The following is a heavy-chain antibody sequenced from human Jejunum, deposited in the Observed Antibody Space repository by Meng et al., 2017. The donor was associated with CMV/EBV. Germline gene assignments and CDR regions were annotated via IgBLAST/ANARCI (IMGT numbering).Heavy chain of an antibody. V-gene: IGHV3-30*02. J-gene: IGHJ4*02. D-gene: IGHD3-3*01. CDR3: AKEVGFTLLGVDINRLRLDS. CDR1: SG. CDR2: IRSDGSDT. Sequence: SGMHWVRQASGKGLEWGAHIRSDGSDTYYADSGKGRFTITRDNSKSALYLQMDSLRAEDTAIYYCAKEVGFTLLGVDINRLRLDSWGQGTLVTVSS.